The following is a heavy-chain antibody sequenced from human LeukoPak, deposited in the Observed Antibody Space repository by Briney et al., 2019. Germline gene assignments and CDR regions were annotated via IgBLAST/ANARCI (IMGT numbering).Heavy chain of an antibody. CDR3: ARDRIAVAGTLGLYWYFDL. CDR1: GFTFSSYA. CDR2: ISYDGSNK. D-gene: IGHD6-19*01. V-gene: IGHV3-30-3*01. J-gene: IGHJ2*01. Sequence: PGRSLRLSCAASGFTFSSYAMHWVRQAPGKGLEWVAVISYDGSNKYYADSVKGRFTISRDNSKNTLYLQMNSLRAEDTAVYYCARDRIAVAGTLGLYWYFDLWGRGTLVTVSS.